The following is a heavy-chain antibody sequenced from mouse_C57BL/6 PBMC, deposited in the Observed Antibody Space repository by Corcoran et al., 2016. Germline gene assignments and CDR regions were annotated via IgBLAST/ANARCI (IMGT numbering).Heavy chain of an antibody. CDR3: ARPPYDGYYVGYFDY. D-gene: IGHD2-3*01. Sequence: QVQLQQPGAELVKPGASVKMSCKASGYTFTSYWITWVKQRPGQGLEWIGDIYPGSGSTNYNEKFKSKATLTVDTSSSTAYMQLSSLTSDDSAVYYCARPPYDGYYVGYFDYWGQGTTLTVSS. J-gene: IGHJ2*01. CDR1: GYTFTSYW. V-gene: IGHV1-55*01. CDR2: IYPGSGST.